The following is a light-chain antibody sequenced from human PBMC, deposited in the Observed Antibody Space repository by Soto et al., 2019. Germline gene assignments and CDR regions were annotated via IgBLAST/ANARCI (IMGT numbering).Light chain of an antibody. V-gene: IGKV1-39*01. Sequence: DIQMTQSPPSLSASVGDRVTISCRASQSISDYLNWYQQKPGKAPKLLIYSASSLQSGVPSRFSGSGSETDFTLTISSLQPEDFATYYCQQSFSTPRYTFGPGTKVDI. J-gene: IGKJ3*01. CDR2: SAS. CDR1: QSISDY. CDR3: QQSFSTPRYT.